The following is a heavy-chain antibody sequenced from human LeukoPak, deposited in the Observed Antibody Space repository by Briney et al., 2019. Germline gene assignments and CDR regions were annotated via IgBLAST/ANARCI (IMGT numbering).Heavy chain of an antibody. J-gene: IGHJ4*02. Sequence: SETLSLTCTVSGYSISSGYYWGWNRQPPGKGLEWIGSIYHSGSTYQNPSLKSRVTISVDTSKNQFSLKLSSVTAADTAVYYCARDPATAGTDYWGQGTLVTVSS. D-gene: IGHD6-13*01. CDR2: IYHSGST. CDR3: ARDPATAGTDY. V-gene: IGHV4-38-2*02. CDR1: GYSISSGYY.